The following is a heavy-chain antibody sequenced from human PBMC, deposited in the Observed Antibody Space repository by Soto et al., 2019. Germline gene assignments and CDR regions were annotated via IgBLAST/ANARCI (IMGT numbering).Heavy chain of an antibody. CDR3: ARATYWNYGIDY. CDR1: GVTFSSYA. D-gene: IGHD1-7*01. CDR2: IIPIFGTA. J-gene: IGHJ4*02. Sequence: VASVKVSCKASGVTFSSYAISWVRQAPGQGLEWMGGIIPIFGTANYAQKFQGRVTITADESTSTAYMELSSLRSEDTAVYYCARATYWNYGIDYWGQGTLVTVSS. V-gene: IGHV1-69*13.